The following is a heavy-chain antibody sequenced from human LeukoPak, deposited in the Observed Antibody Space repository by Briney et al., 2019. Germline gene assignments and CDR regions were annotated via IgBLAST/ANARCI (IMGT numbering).Heavy chain of an antibody. J-gene: IGHJ3*02. V-gene: IGHV3-11*04. CDR3: ARGTTNSGSFDDAFDI. CDR2: ISSSGSTI. CDR1: GFTFSDYY. D-gene: IGHD1-26*01. Sequence: GGSLRLSCAASGFTFSDYYMSWIRQAPGKGLEWVSYISSSGSTIYYADSVKGRFTISRDNARKSLYLQMNSLRAEDTAVYYCARGTTNSGSFDDAFDIWGQGTMVTVS.